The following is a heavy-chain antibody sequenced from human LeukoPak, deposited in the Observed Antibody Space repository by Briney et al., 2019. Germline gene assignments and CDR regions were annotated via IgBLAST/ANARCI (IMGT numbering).Heavy chain of an antibody. Sequence: GESLKISCAASGFNFDEYGMSWVRQAPGKGLEWVSGVNWNGGTGYADSVRGRYTISRDNSKNTLYLQMNSLRVEDTAVYYCAKQYEFWSGPDYSGQGTLVTVSS. CDR1: GFNFDEYG. CDR2: VNWNGGT. CDR3: AKQYEFWSGPDY. J-gene: IGHJ4*02. V-gene: IGHV3-20*04. D-gene: IGHD3-3*01.